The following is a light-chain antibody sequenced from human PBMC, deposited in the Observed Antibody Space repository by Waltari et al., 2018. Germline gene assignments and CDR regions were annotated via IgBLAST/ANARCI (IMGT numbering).Light chain of an antibody. J-gene: IGKJ1*01. CDR1: QSVSSSY. CDR3: QQYGSSSWT. V-gene: IGKV3-20*01. CDR2: GAS. Sequence: EIVLTQSPGTLSLSPGERATLPCRASQSVSSSYLAWYQQKPGQAPRRLIYGASSRATGIPDRFSGSGSGTDFTLTSSRLEPEDFAVYYCQQYGSSSWTFGQGTKVEIK.